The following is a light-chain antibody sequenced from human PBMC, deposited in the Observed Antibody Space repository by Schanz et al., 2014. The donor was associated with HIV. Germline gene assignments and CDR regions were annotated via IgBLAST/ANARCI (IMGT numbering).Light chain of an antibody. CDR3: QHYDSYSWT. CDR1: KSVSTW. CDR2: KTS. J-gene: IGKJ1*01. V-gene: IGKV1-5*03. Sequence: DIQMTQSPSTLSASVGDRVTITCRASKSVSTWLAWYQQKPGKAPKLLIHKTSNLDTGVPSRFSGSGSGTEFTLTISGLQPDDFATYYCQHYDSYSWTFGQGTKVDI.